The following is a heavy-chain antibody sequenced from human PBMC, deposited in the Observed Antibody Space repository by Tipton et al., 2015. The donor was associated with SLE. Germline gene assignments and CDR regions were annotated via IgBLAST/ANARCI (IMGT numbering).Heavy chain of an antibody. CDR3: ARGRSYFDY. CDR1: GGSVSSASYY. J-gene: IGHJ4*02. Sequence: TLSLTCTISGGSVSSASYYGTWIRQPPGKGMEWLGYIYYSGSTNYNPSLKSRVTISVDTSKNQFSLKLSSVTAADTAVYYCARGRSYFDYWGQGTLVTVSS. V-gene: IGHV4-61*01. CDR2: IYYSGST.